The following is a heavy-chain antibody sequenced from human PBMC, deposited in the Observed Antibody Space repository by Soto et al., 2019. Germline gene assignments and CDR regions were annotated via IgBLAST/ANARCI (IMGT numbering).Heavy chain of an antibody. CDR2: ISSSSSYT. J-gene: IGHJ4*02. CDR3: ARDSVYYGDYELNYFDY. D-gene: IGHD4-17*01. CDR1: GFTCSDYS. Sequence: GGSLRLSCAASGFTCSDYSMSWIRQAPGKGLEWVSYISSSSSYTNYADSVKGRFTISRDNAKNSLYLQMNSLRAEDAAVYYCARDSVYYGDYELNYFDYWGQGTLVTVSS. V-gene: IGHV3-11*05.